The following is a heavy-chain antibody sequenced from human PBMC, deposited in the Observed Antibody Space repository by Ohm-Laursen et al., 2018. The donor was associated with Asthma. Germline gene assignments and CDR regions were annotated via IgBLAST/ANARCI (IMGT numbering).Heavy chain of an antibody. D-gene: IGHD4-17*01. CDR1: GGSISSGGYY. Sequence: SDTLSLTCIVSGGSISSGGYYWSWIRQHPGKGLEWIGYIYYSGSTYYNPSLKSRVTISVDTSKNQFSLKLSSVTAADTAVYYCARDYGIHDYGDYGDYYYYGMDVWGQGTTVTVSS. J-gene: IGHJ6*02. CDR2: IYYSGST. V-gene: IGHV4-31*03. CDR3: ARDYGIHDYGDYGDYYYYGMDV.